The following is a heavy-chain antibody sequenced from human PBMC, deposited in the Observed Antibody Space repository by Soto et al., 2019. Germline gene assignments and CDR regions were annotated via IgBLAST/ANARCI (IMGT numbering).Heavy chain of an antibody. D-gene: IGHD3-10*01. Sequence: SETLSLTCAVYGGSFSGYYWSWIRQPPGKGLEWIGEINHSGSTNYNPSLKSRVTISVDTSKNQFSLKLSSVTAADMAVYFCARGVRFGYYYGSGSYYVDYWGQGTLVTVSS. J-gene: IGHJ4*02. CDR1: GGSFSGYY. CDR3: ARGVRFGYYYGSGSYYVDY. CDR2: INHSGST. V-gene: IGHV4-34*01.